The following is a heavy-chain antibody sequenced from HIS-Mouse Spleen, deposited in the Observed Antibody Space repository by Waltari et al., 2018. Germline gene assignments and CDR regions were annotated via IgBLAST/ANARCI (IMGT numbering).Heavy chain of an antibody. Sequence: QLQLQESGPGLVKPSETLSLTCTVSGGSISSSSYYWGWIRQPPGKGLEWIGSIYYSGRTYYNPSLKSRVTISVDTSKKQFSLKLSSVTAADTAVYYCARRRGWFDYWGQGTLVTVSS. J-gene: IGHJ4*02. CDR3: ARRRGWFDY. CDR2: IYYSGRT. D-gene: IGHD6-19*01. CDR1: GGSISSSSYY. V-gene: IGHV4-39*01.